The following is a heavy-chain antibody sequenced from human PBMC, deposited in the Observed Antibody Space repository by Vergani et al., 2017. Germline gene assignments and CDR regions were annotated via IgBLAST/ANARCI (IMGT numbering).Heavy chain of an antibody. CDR2: IKQDGSEK. J-gene: IGHJ4*02. Sequence: EVQLVESGGGLVQPGGSLRLSCAASGFTFSSYWMSWVRQAPGKGLEWVANIKQDGSEKYYVDSVKGRFTISRDNAKNSLYLQMNSLRAEDTAVYYCARDLYCSSTSCYNFDYWGQGTLVTVSS. CDR3: ARDLYCSSTSCYNFDY. CDR1: GFTFSSYW. D-gene: IGHD2-2*02. V-gene: IGHV3-7*01.